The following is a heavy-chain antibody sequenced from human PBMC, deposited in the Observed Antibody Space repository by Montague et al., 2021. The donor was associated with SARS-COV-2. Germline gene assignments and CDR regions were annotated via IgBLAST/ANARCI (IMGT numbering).Heavy chain of an antibody. D-gene: IGHD3-9*01. CDR3: ARNGPLRVEILIGPRHYYYGMDV. CDR2: IYYSGST. J-gene: IGHJ6*02. Sequence: SETLSLTCTVSGGSISSSSYYWGWIRQPPGKGLEWIGSIYYSGSTYYNPSLKSRVTISVDTSKNQFPLKLSSVTAADTAVYYCARNGPLRVEILIGPRHYYYGMDVWGQGTTVTVSS. V-gene: IGHV4-39*06. CDR1: GGSISSSSYY.